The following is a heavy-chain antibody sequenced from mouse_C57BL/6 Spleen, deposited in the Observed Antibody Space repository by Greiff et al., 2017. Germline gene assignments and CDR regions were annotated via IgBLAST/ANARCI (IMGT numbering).Heavy chain of an antibody. CDR1: GYAFSSSW. J-gene: IGHJ4*01. CDR2: IYPGDGDT. Sequence: QVQLQQSGPEPVKPGASVKISCKASGYAFSSSWMNWVKQRPGKGLEWIGRIYPGDGDTNYNGKFKGKATLTTDKSSSTAYMQLSNLTSKDSAVSFCARLSNHYAMDYWGQGTSVTVSS. D-gene: IGHD2-5*01. CDR3: ARLSNHYAMDY. V-gene: IGHV1-82*01.